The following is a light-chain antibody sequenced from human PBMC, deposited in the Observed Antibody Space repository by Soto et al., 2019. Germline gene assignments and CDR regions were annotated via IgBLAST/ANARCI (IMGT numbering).Light chain of an antibody. J-gene: IGKJ1*01. V-gene: IGKV1-6*01. CDR2: AAS. Sequence: AIQMTQSPSSLSASVGDRVTITCRASQDIRNDLGWYQEKVGQAPKLLIYAASNLQSGVPSRFSGSGSGTDFNLTISSLQPEDFATYYCLQDYNYPWTFGQGTKVEI. CDR1: QDIRND. CDR3: LQDYNYPWT.